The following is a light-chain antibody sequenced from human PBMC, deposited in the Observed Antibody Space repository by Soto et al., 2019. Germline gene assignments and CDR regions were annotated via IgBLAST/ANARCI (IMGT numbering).Light chain of an antibody. CDR3: QQSYSTLT. CDR1: QSISSY. J-gene: IGKJ3*01. V-gene: IGKV1-39*01. CDR2: AAS. Sequence: DIQMTQSPSSLSASVGDRVTITCRASQSISSYLNWYQQKPAQAPKLLIYAASSLQSGVPSRFSGSGSGTDFTLTISSLQPEDFATYYCQQSYSTLTFGPGTKVDIK.